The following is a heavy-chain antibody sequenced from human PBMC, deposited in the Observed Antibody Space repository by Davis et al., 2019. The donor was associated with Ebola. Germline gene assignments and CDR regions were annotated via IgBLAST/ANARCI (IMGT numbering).Heavy chain of an antibody. CDR3: ARGRLGVCGYRLCSAFDI. CDR1: GGSFSGYY. V-gene: IGHV4-34*01. J-gene: IGHJ3*02. Sequence: MPGGSLRLSCAVYGGSFSGYYWRWIRQPPGKGLEWIGEINHSGSTNYNPSLKSRVTISVDTSKNQFSLKLSSVTAADTAVYYCARGRLGVCGYRLCSAFDIWGQGTMVTVSS. D-gene: IGHD5-18*01. CDR2: INHSGST.